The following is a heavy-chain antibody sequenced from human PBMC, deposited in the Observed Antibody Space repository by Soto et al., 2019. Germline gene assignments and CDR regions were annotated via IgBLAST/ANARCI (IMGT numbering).Heavy chain of an antibody. V-gene: IGHV3-30-3*01. J-gene: IGHJ4*02. CDR2: ISYDGSNK. CDR3: ARGEEEGADYFDY. CDR1: GGSISSGG. Sequence: QVQLQESGPGLVKPSQTLSLTCTVSGGSISSGGYYWSWIRQHPGKGLEWVAVISYDGSNKYYADSVKGRFTISRDNSKNTLYLQMNSLRAEDTAVYYCARGEEEGADYFDYWGQGTLVTVSS.